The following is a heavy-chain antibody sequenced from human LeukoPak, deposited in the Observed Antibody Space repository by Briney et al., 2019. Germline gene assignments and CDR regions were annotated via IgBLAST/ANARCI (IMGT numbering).Heavy chain of an antibody. Sequence: SETLSLTCTVSGGSISSYYWSWIRQPPGKGLEWIGYIYYSGSTYYNPSLKSRVTISVDTSKNQFSLKLSSVTAADTAVYYCARQTLSSGYYLFDYWGQGTLVTVSS. V-gene: IGHV4-59*04. J-gene: IGHJ4*02. CDR3: ARQTLSSGYYLFDY. D-gene: IGHD3-22*01. CDR1: GGSISSYY. CDR2: IYYSGST.